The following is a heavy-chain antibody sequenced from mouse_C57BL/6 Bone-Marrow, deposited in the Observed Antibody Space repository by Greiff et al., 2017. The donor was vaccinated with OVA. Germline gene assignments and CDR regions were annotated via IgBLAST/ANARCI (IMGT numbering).Heavy chain of an antibody. CDR1: GFTFSSYT. CDR3: ARRGRPWYFDV. Sequence: DVMLVESGGGLVKPGGSLKLSCAASGFTFSSYTMSWVRQTPEKRLEWVATISGGGGNTYYPDSVKGRFTISRDNAKNTLYLQMSSLRSEDTALYYCARRGRPWYFDVWGTGTTVTVSS. CDR2: ISGGGGNT. J-gene: IGHJ1*03. V-gene: IGHV5-9*01.